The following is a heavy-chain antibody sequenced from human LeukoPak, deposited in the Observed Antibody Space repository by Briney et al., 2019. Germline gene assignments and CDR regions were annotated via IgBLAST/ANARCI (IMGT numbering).Heavy chain of an antibody. CDR2: IIPIFGTA. CDR3: ARAYGDYSWSGGMDV. V-gene: IGHV1-69*13. Sequence: SVKVSCKASGGSFSSYAISWVRQAPGQGLEWMGGIIPIFGTANYAQNFQGRLTITADESTSTVYMELSSLRSEDTAVYYCARAYGDYSWSGGMDVWGQGTTVTVS. CDR1: GGSFSSYA. J-gene: IGHJ6*02. D-gene: IGHD4-17*01.